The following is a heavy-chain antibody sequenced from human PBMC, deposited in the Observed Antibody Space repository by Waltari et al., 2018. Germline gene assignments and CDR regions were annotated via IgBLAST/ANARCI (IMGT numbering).Heavy chain of an antibody. CDR1: GYSITSAYW. D-gene: IGHD1-26*01. CDR3: AGHEWGLPGF. V-gene: IGHV4-38-2*01. J-gene: IGHJ4*02. CDR2: IHYTVDT. Sequence: QVQLQESGPGLVKPSETLSLTCGVSGYSITSAYWWAWFRQPPGKGLEWIASIHYTVDTQYSPSLKSRVTISADKSKNEVSRRLTSVTAADTAVYYCAGHEWGLPGFWGQGTLVTVSS.